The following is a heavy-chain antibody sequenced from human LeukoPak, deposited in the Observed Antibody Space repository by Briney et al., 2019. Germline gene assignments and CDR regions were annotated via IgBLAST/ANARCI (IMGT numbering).Heavy chain of an antibody. V-gene: IGHV4-30-4*08. J-gene: IGHJ4*02. D-gene: IGHD4-23*01. CDR2: IYYSGST. CDR1: GGSISSGDYY. Sequence: PSQTLSLTCTVSGGSISSGDYYWSWIRQPPGKGLEWIGYIYYSGSTYYNPSLKSRVTISVDTSKNQSSLKLSSVTAADTAVYYCARALRWHYYFDYWGQGTLVTVSS. CDR3: ARALRWHYYFDY.